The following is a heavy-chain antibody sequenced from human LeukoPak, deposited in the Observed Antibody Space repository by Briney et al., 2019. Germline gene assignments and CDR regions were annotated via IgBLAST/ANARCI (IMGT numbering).Heavy chain of an antibody. V-gene: IGHV1-2*02. J-gene: IGHJ4*02. CDR3: ARLGFCSGGSCYSLGY. Sequence: ASVKVSCKASGYTFTGYYMHWVRQAPGQGLEWMGWINPKNGGTNYAQKFQGRVTMTRDTSISTAYVELSSLRSDDTAVYYCARLGFCSGGSCYSLGYWGQGTMVTVSS. CDR1: GYTFTGYY. D-gene: IGHD2-15*01. CDR2: INPKNGGT.